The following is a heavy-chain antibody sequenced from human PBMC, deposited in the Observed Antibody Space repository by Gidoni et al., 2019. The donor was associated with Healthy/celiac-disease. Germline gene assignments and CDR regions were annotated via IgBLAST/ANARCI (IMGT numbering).Heavy chain of an antibody. V-gene: IGHV3-64*01. Sequence: EVQLVESGGGLVQPGGSLRLSCAASGFTFSSYAMHWVRQAPGKGLEYVSAISSNGGSTYYANSVKGRFTISRDNSKNTLYLQMGSLRAEDMAVYYCARGPALLLWFGELLDYWGQGTLVTVSS. J-gene: IGHJ4*02. CDR3: ARGPALLLWFGELLDY. D-gene: IGHD3-10*01. CDR2: ISSNGGST. CDR1: GFTFSSYA.